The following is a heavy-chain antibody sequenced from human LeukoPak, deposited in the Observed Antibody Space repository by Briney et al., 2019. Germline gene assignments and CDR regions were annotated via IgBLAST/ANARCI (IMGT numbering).Heavy chain of an antibody. J-gene: IGHJ4*02. Sequence: GGSLRLSCVASGFNFRGYATHWVRQAPGKGLEWMALIRSIGNEKYYVDAVQGRFTISRDNSRNTLFLQMNSLRAEDTAVYYCAKSRGESRGASNYWGQGTLVTVSS. D-gene: IGHD1-26*01. CDR1: GFNFRGYA. V-gene: IGHV3-30*02. CDR3: AKSRGESRGASNY. CDR2: IRSIGNEK.